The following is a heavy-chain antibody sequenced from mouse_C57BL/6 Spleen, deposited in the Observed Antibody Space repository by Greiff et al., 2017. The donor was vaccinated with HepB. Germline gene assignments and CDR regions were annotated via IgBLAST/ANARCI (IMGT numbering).Heavy chain of an antibody. Sequence: EVQVVESGGGLVQPGGSLKLSCAASGFTFSDYYMYWVRQTPEKRLEWVAYISNGGGSTYYPDTVKGRFTISRDNAKNTLYLQMSRLKSEDTAMYYCARHPRGYGNYYYAMDYWGQGTSVTVSS. CDR3: ARHPRGYGNYYYAMDY. D-gene: IGHD1-1*01. CDR1: GFTFSDYY. CDR2: ISNGGGST. V-gene: IGHV5-12*01. J-gene: IGHJ4*01.